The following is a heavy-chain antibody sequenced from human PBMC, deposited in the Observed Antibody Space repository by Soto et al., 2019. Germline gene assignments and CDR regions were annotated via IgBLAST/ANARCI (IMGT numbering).Heavy chain of an antibody. CDR3: GRDGALGDTAVVDS. Sequence: QVQLVESGGGVVQPGKSLRLSCAASGFTFSTYGMHWVRQAPGKGLEWVAVIWYDGSNKYHGDSLKGRFTISRDNSKNTLYLQINNLRAEDTAVCYCGRDGALGDTAVVDSWGQGTRVTVSS. J-gene: IGHJ4*02. V-gene: IGHV3-33*01. CDR1: GFTFSTYG. CDR2: IWYDGSNK. D-gene: IGHD5-18*01.